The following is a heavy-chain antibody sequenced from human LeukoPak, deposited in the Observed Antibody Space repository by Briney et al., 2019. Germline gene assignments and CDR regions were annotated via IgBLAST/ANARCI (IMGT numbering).Heavy chain of an antibody. V-gene: IGHV4-59*01. CDR2: IYSSGSA. CDR3: ARWAYCGGGCWSSYFDY. CDR1: GGSISSFY. D-gene: IGHD2-21*02. J-gene: IGHJ4*02. Sequence: KPSETLSLTCTVSGGSISSFYWSWIRQPPGKGLEWIGYIYSSGSATYNPSLKSRVTMSVDTSKNQFSLRLSSMTAADTAVYYCARWAYCGGGCWSSYFDYWGQGTLVTVSS.